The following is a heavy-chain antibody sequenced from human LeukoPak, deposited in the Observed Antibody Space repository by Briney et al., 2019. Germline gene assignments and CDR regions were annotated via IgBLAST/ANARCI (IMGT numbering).Heavy chain of an antibody. J-gene: IGHJ5*02. Sequence: PSETLSLTCTVSGYSISSGYYRGWIRPPPGKGLEWIGWMYHCGRTYYNPSLKSQITISVDTPKHQFSLKLSSVTAADTAVYYSASDNTNWNDLIGFDTWGQRTLVTVSS. V-gene: IGHV4-38-2*02. CDR2: MYHCGRT. CDR3: ASDNTNWNDLIGFDT. D-gene: IGHD1-1*01. CDR1: GYSISSGYY.